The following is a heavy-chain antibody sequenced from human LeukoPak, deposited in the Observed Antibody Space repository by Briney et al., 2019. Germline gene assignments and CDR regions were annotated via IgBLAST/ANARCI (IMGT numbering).Heavy chain of an antibody. CDR2: IYYSGST. CDR3: ARVRGYDCVWGLKGYFDY. J-gene: IGHJ4*02. CDR1: GGSVSSGSYY. D-gene: IGHD3-16*01. Sequence: PSETLSLTCTVSGGSVSSGSYYWSWIRQPPGKGLEWIGYIYYSGSTNYNPSLKSRVTISVDTSKNQFSLKLSSVTAADTAVYYCARVRGYDCVWGLKGYFDYWGQGTLVTVSS. V-gene: IGHV4-61*01.